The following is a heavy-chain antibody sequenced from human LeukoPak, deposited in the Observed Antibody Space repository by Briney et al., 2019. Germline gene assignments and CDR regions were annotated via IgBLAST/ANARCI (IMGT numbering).Heavy chain of an antibody. J-gene: IGHJ4*02. CDR2: ISYTGTYI. CDR3: VRDRGTYRPIDY. CDR1: AFSLNAYN. D-gene: IGHD1-26*01. Sequence: GGSLRLSCAASAFSLNAYNMNWVRQAPGKGLEWVSSISYTGTYIYYADSVKGRFTISRDNAQNLLYLQMNSLRAEDTAIYYCVRDRGTYRPIDYWGQGTLVTVSS. V-gene: IGHV3-21*04.